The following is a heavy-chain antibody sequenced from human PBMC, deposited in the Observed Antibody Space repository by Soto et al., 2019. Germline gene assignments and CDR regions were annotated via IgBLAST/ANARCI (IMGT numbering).Heavy chain of an antibody. V-gene: IGHV4-31*03. CDR1: GGSISRGGYY. CDR3: AREKVRPRSFDY. Sequence: PSETLSLTCTVSGGSISRGGYYWSWIRQHPGKGLEWIGYIYYSGSTYYNPSLKSRVTISVDTSKNQFSLKLSSVTAADTAVYYCAREKVRPRSFDYWGQGTLVTVSS. D-gene: IGHD4-4*01. CDR2: IYYSGST. J-gene: IGHJ4*02.